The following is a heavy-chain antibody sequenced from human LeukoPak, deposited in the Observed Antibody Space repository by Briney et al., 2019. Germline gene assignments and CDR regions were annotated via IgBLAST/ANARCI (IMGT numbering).Heavy chain of an antibody. Sequence: SETLPLTCAVYGGSFSGYYWSWIRQPPAKGLEWIGEINHSGSTNYNPSLKSRVTISVDTPKNQFSLKLSSVTAADTAVYYCARTIVATIHNFDYWGQGTLVTVSS. J-gene: IGHJ4*02. CDR3: ARTIVATIHNFDY. V-gene: IGHV4-34*01. CDR2: INHSGST. D-gene: IGHD5-12*01. CDR1: GGSFSGYY.